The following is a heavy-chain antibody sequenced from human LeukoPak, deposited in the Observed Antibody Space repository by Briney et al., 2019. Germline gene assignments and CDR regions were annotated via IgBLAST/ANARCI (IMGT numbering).Heavy chain of an antibody. CDR1: GFTFSSYG. D-gene: IGHD5-18*01. J-gene: IGHJ6*02. CDR2: ISYDGSNK. V-gene: IGHV3-30*18. CDR3: AKDLAGYSYGPAYGMDV. Sequence: HAGGFLRLSCAASGFTFSSYGMHWVRQAPGKGLEWVAVISYDGSNKYYADSVKGRFTISRDNSKNTLYLQMNSLRAEDTAVYYCAKDLAGYSYGPAYGMDVWGQGTTVTVSS.